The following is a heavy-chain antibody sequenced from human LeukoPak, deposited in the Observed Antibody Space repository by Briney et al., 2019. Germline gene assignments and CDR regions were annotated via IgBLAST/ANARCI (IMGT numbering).Heavy chain of an antibody. V-gene: IGHV4-59*08. J-gene: IGHJ4*02. Sequence: SETLSLTCNVSGGSISPYYWSWIRQSPGKGLELIGYIYYSGYTNYNPSLKSRVTISLDTSKNQFSLKLSSVVAADTAMYYCARGGFRACDYWGQGTLVTVSS. D-gene: IGHD3-16*01. CDR2: IYYSGYT. CDR3: ARGGFRACDY. CDR1: GGSISPYY.